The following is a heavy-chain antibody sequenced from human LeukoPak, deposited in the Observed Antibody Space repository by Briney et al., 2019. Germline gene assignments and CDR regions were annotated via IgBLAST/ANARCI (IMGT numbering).Heavy chain of an antibody. D-gene: IGHD3-22*01. V-gene: IGHV4-59*01. Sequence: SETLSLTCTVSGGSISSYYWSWIRQPPGKGLEWIGHIYYSGSTNYNPSLKSRVTISVDTSKNQFSLKLSSVTAADTAVYYCARALLYYDSSGYGYWGQGTLVTVSS. CDR1: GGSISSYY. CDR2: IYYSGST. J-gene: IGHJ4*02. CDR3: ARALLYYDSSGYGY.